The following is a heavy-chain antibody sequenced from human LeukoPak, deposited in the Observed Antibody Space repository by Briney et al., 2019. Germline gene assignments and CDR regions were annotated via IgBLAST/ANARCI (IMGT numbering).Heavy chain of an antibody. CDR2: ISAAGTT. Sequence: PSQTLSLTCTVAVGSISSGGYYWSWIRQPPGKGLEWIAYISAAGTTFYNPSLKSRVTISLDRSKNQFSLNLTSITAADTAVYYCAGQNVPTPHDYWGQGTQVTVSS. V-gene: IGHV4-30-2*01. CDR3: AGQNVPTPHDY. J-gene: IGHJ4*02. CDR1: VGSISSGGYY. D-gene: IGHD2-2*01.